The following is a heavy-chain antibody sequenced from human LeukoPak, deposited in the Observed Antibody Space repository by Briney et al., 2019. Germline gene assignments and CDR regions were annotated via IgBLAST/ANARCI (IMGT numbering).Heavy chain of an antibody. V-gene: IGHV1-2*02. D-gene: IGHD3-3*01. CDR2: INPNSGGT. J-gene: IGHJ3*02. CDR3: AREEGHYDFWSGSGLGAFDI. Sequence: ASVKVSCKASGCTFTGYYMHWVRQAPGQGLEWMGWINPNSGGTNYAQKFQGRVTMTRDTSISTAYMELSRLRSDDTAVYYCAREEGHYDFWSGSGLGAFDIWGQGTMVTVSS. CDR1: GCTFTGYY.